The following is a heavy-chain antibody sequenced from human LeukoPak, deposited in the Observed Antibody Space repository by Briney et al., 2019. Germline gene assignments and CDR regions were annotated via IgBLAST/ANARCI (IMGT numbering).Heavy chain of an antibody. CDR1: GYTFTSYD. J-gene: IGHJ4*02. Sequence: ASVKVSCKSSGYTFTSYDINWVRQATGRGLEWMGWMNPNSGNTGYAQKFQGRVTITWNTSISTAYMELSSLRSEDTAVYYCARGVYNWNYRSFDYWGQGTLVTVSS. CDR3: ARGVYNWNYRSFDY. D-gene: IGHD1-7*01. V-gene: IGHV1-8*03. CDR2: MNPNSGNT.